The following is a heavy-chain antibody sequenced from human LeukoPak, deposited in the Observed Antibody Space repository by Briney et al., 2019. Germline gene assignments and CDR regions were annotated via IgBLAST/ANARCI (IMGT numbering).Heavy chain of an antibody. CDR2: IYYSGNT. J-gene: IGHJ4*02. CDR1: GGSTSNYY. CDR3: ARGPTRYYFDY. Sequence: SETLSLTCTVAGGSTSNYYWSWIRQPPGKGLQWIGYIYYSGNTNCNPSLKSRVTISVDTSNNQFSLNLSSVTAADTAVYYCARGPTRYYFDYWGQGTLVTVSS. V-gene: IGHV4-59*01.